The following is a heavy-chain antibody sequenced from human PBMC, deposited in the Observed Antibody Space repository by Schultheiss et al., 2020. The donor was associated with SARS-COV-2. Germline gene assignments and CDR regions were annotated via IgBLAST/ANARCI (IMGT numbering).Heavy chain of an antibody. CDR2: ISSGGGST. J-gene: IGHJ4*01. V-gene: IGHV3-23*01. Sequence: EGSLRLSCAASGFTFSSYAMSWVRQAPGKGLEWVSAISSGGGSTYYPDSVKGRFTISRDNSKNTLYLQMNSLRAEDTAVYYCANTYGSGSGTTSLPGNWGHGTLVTVSS. CDR1: GFTFSSYA. CDR3: ANTYGSGSGTTSLPGN. D-gene: IGHD1-7*01.